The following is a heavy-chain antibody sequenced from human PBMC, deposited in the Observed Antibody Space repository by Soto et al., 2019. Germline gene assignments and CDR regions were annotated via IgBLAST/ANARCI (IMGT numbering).Heavy chain of an antibody. J-gene: IGHJ6*02. CDR2: IWYDGSNK. Sequence: QVQLVESGGGVVQPGGSLRLSCAASGFTFSSYGMHWVRQAPGKGLEWVAVIWYDGSNKYYADSVKGRFTISRDNSKNTLYLQMNSLRAEDTAVYYCARETGGRVYYYYGMDVWGQGTTVTVSS. V-gene: IGHV3-33*01. CDR1: GFTFSSYG. CDR3: ARETGGRVYYYYGMDV.